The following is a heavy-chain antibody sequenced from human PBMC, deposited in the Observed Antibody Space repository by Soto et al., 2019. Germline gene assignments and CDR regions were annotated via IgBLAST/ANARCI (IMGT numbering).Heavy chain of an antibody. CDR1: GYTFTSYG. Sequence: QVQLVQSGAEVKKPGASVKVSCKASGYTFTSYGISWVRQAPGQGLEWMGWISAYNGNTNYAQKLQGRGTMTTDTSTSTAYMELRSLRSDGTAVYYCASLSGYDNEGWFDPWGQGTLVTVSS. CDR3: ASLSGYDNEGWFDP. J-gene: IGHJ5*02. D-gene: IGHD5-12*01. V-gene: IGHV1-18*01. CDR2: ISAYNGNT.